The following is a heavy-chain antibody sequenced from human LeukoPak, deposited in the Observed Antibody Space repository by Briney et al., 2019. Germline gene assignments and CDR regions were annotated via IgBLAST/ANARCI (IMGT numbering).Heavy chain of an antibody. CDR3: ARHGSRYSSGWFDY. J-gene: IGHJ5*01. CDR1: GGSISSSSYY. CDR2: IYYSGST. D-gene: IGHD6-19*01. Sequence: PSETLSLTCTVSGGSISSSSYYWGWIRQPPGKGLEWIASIYYSGSTYYNPSLKSRVTISVDTSKNQFSLKLSSVTAADTAVYYCARHGSRYSSGWFDYWGQGTLVTVSS. V-gene: IGHV4-39*01.